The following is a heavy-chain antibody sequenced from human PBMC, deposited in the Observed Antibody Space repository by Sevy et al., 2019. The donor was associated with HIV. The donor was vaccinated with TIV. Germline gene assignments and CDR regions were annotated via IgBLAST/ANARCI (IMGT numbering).Heavy chain of an antibody. D-gene: IGHD3-10*01. Sequence: GGSLRLSCAASKFTFSDYYMSWIRQAPGKGLEWVSYISNSGSTIYYADSVKGRFTISRDNAQSSMYLQMNRLRAKDTAVYYCAREGDLRYFDFWGRGTLVTVSS. CDR1: KFTFSDYY. V-gene: IGHV3-11*01. CDR2: ISNSGSTI. J-gene: IGHJ2*01. CDR3: AREGDLRYFDF.